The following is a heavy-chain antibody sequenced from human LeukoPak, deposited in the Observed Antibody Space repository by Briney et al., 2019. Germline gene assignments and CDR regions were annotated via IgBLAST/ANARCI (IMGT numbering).Heavy chain of an antibody. Sequence: GGSLRLSCAALGFTFKTYWIHWVRQAPGKGLVWVSRFGSDGKNTVYADSVKGRFTISRDSAKNTLSLQMNSLRAEDTAVYYCARDRKQWLASYYFDYWGQGTLVTVSS. J-gene: IGHJ4*02. V-gene: IGHV3-74*01. CDR3: ARDRKQWLASYYFDY. CDR2: FGSDGKNT. D-gene: IGHD6-19*01. CDR1: GFTFKTYW.